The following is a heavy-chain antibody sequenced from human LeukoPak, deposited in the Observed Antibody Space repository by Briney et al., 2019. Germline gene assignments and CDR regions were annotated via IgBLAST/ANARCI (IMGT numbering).Heavy chain of an antibody. CDR3: ARNRSPTY. CDR1: GFSFSTYW. V-gene: IGHV3-7*01. J-gene: IGHJ4*02. Sequence: GGSLRLSCVASGFSFSTYWMSWVRQTPERGLEWVANIKEDGSEKYYVDSVKGRFTISRDNAKNSLYLQMNSLRDEDTARYYCARNRSPTYWGQGTLVTVSS. D-gene: IGHD2/OR15-2a*01. CDR2: IKEDGSEK.